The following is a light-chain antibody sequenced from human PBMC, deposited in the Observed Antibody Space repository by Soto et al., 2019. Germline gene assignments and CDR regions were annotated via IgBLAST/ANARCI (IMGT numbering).Light chain of an antibody. CDR3: QQRSVWPIT. CDR1: QSVSSY. V-gene: IGKV3-11*01. Sequence: ELLVTQSPATLCLSPGERATLSCTASQSVSSYLAWYQQKPGQAPRLLIYDASNRATGIPARFSGSGSGTDFTLTISSLEPEDSAVYYCQQRSVWPITFGQGTKLEIK. J-gene: IGKJ5*01. CDR2: DAS.